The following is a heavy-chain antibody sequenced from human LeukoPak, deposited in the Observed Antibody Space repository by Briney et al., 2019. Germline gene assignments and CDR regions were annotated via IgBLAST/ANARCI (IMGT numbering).Heavy chain of an antibody. CDR1: GLTFSSYE. D-gene: IGHD2/OR15-2a*01. CDR3: ARGLTFKHWFDP. J-gene: IGHJ5*02. CDR2: ITGGGTTT. Sequence: PGGSLRLSCAASGLTFSSYEMNWVRQAPGKGLEWVSCITGGGTTTYYADSVKGRFTISRDNAKNSLYLQMNSLRAEDTAVYYCARGLTFKHWFDPWGQGTLVTVSS. V-gene: IGHV3-48*03.